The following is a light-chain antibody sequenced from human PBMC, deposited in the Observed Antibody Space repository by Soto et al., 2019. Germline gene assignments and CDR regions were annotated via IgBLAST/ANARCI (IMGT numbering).Light chain of an antibody. CDR1: DIGSKT. V-gene: IGLV3-21*02. J-gene: IGLJ3*02. CDR2: DDR. CDR3: QVWDRNNNDVL. Sequence: SYELSQPPSVSVAPGRTAMITCGGNDIGSKTVHWYQQRPGQAPVLVVYDDRYRPSGIPERFSGSNSGSTATLTISRVEAGDEADYYCQVWDRNNNDVLFGGGTKLTVL.